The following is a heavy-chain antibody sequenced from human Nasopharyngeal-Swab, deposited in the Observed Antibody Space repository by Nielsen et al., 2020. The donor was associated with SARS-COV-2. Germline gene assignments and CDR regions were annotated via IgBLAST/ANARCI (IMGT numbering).Heavy chain of an antibody. Sequence: SGPTLVKPTQTLTLTCTCSGFSLSTSGMCVSWIRQPPGKALEWLALIDWDDDKYYSTSLKTRLTISKDTSKNQVVLTMTNMDPVDTATYYCARIRRQQLANGVGWFDPWGQGTLVTVSS. CDR2: IDWDDDK. CDR3: ARIRRQQLANGVGWFDP. CDR1: GFSLSTSGMC. J-gene: IGHJ5*02. V-gene: IGHV2-70*01. D-gene: IGHD6-13*01.